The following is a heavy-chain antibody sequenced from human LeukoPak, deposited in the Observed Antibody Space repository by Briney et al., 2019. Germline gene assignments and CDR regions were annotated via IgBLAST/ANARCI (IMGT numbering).Heavy chain of an antibody. J-gene: IGHJ4*02. Sequence: GRSLRLSCAASGFTFGSYAMHWVRQAPGKGLEWVAVISYDGSNKYYADSVKGRFTISRDNSKNTLYLQMNSLRAEDTAVYYCAREKVAVAGGFDYWGQGTLVTVSS. D-gene: IGHD6-19*01. CDR3: AREKVAVAGGFDY. CDR2: ISYDGSNK. CDR1: GFTFGSYA. V-gene: IGHV3-30-3*01.